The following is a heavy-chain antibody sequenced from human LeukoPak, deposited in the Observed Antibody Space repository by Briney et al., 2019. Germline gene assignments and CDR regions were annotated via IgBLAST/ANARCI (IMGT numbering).Heavy chain of an antibody. D-gene: IGHD3-3*01. CDR3: ASQYYDFWSGYYQHFDY. CDR2: IYYSGST. Sequence: PSETLSLTCTVSGGSISSGGYYWSWIRQHPGKGLEWIGYIYYSGSTYYNPSLKSRVTISVDTSKNQFSLKLSSVTAADTAVYYCASQYYDFWSGYYQHFDYWGQGTLVTVSS. CDR1: GGSISSGGYY. J-gene: IGHJ4*02. V-gene: IGHV4-31*03.